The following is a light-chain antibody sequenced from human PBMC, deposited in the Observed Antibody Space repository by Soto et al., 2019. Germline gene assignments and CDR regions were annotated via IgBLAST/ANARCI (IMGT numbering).Light chain of an antibody. V-gene: IGKV3-20*01. CDR2: AAA. Sequence: EIVLTQSPGTLALSPGERATLSCRASQSISSRYLARNQQKPGQAPRLFIYAAASRATGIPDRFSGSGSGTHFALTISRLEPEDLTVYDCQQCGSSPRTFGQGTKVEIK. CDR1: QSISSRY. CDR3: QQCGSSPRT. J-gene: IGKJ1*01.